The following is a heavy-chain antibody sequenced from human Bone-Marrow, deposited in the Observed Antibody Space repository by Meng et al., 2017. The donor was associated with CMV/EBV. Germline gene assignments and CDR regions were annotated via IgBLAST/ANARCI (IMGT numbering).Heavy chain of an antibody. CDR3: ARDDIVVVPAAEDWFDP. CDR2: IRYDGSNK. Sequence: GGSLRLSCAASGFTFSSYGMHWVRQAPGKGLEWVAFIRYDGSNKYYADSVKGRFTISRDNSKNSLYLQMNSLRAEDTAVYYCARDDIVVVPAAEDWFDPWGQGTLVTVSS. V-gene: IGHV3-30*02. CDR1: GFTFSSYG. J-gene: IGHJ5*02. D-gene: IGHD2-2*01.